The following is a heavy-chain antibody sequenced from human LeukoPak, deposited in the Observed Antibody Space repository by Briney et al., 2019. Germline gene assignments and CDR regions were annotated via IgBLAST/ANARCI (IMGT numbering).Heavy chain of an antibody. D-gene: IGHD3-10*01. J-gene: IGHJ3*02. CDR2: ISRSGNTI. CDR3: ARVATMVRVPLDALDI. CDR1: GFTFSGCE. V-gene: IGHV3-48*03. Sequence: GGSLRLSCAISGFTFSGCELTWVRQAPGKALEWISYISRSGNTIYYADSVKGRFTTSRDNAKNSLYLQMNSLRVEDTAVYYCARVATMVRVPLDALDIWGQGTMVSVSS.